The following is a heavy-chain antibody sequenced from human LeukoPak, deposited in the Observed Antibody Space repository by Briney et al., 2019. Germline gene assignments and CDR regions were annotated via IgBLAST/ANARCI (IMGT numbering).Heavy chain of an antibody. D-gene: IGHD3-16*01. CDR2: ISGSGGNT. CDR1: GFTFSNYG. V-gene: IGHV3-23*01. J-gene: IGHJ4*02. CDR3: AKGGLRGGTYNDDF. Sequence: PGGSLRLSCAASGFTFSNYGMSWVRQAPGKGLEWVSGISGSGGNTYYAEALTGRFTVSRDNSKNTLYLQMNSLRAEDTALYYCAKGGLRGGTYNDDFWGQGTLVTVSS.